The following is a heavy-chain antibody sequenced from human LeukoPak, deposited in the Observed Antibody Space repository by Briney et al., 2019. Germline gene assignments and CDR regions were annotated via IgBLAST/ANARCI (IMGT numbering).Heavy chain of an antibody. V-gene: IGHV3-48*01. J-gene: IGHJ4*02. Sequence: GGSLRLSCVVSGFTFSSYSMNWVRQAPGKGLEWVSYISSSSSTIYYADSVKGRFTISRDNAKNSLYLQMNSLRAEDTAVYYCARVGGHCTSTSCPPPDYWGQGTLVTVSS. CDR2: ISSSSSTI. CDR1: GFTFSSYS. CDR3: ARVGGHCTSTSCPPPDY. D-gene: IGHD2-2*01.